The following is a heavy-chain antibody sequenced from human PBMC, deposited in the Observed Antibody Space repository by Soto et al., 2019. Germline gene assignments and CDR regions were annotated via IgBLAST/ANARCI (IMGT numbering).Heavy chain of an antibody. CDR1: CRSISRYY. CDR3: ARDNGYSYGYTLDH. Sequence: SETLPLTHTVSCRSISRYYWSWIRQPPGKGLEWIGYIYYSGSTNYNPSLKSRVTISVDTSKNQFSLKLSSVTAADTAVYYCARDNGYSYGYTLDHWGQGTLVTVS. V-gene: IGHV4-59*01. J-gene: IGHJ4*02. CDR2: IYYSGST. D-gene: IGHD5-18*01.